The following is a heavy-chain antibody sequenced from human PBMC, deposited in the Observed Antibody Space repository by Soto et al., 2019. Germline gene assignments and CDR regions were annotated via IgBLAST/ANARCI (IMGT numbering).Heavy chain of an antibody. D-gene: IGHD6-19*01. CDR3: ARDLTAVAGGFDP. J-gene: IGHJ5*02. CDR2: ISAYNGNT. Sequence: GASAEVCCKASGYTFTSYCLSWVRQAPGQGLEWMGWISAYNGNTNYAQKLQGRVTMTTDTSTGTAYMELRSLRSDDTAVYYCARDLTAVAGGFDPWGQGTLVTVSS. CDR1: GYTFTSYC. V-gene: IGHV1-18*01.